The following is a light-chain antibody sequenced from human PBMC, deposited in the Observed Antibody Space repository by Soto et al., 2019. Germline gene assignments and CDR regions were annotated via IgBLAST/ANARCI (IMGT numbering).Light chain of an antibody. CDR1: SGDVGGYNY. CDR3: SSYTSSSTRV. CDR2: EVS. Sequence: QSALTQPASVSGSPGQSITISCTGTSGDVGGYNYVSWYQQHPGKAPKLMIYEVSNRPSGVSNRFSGSKSGNTASLTISGLQAEDEADYYCSSYTSSSTRVFGTGTNVTVL. J-gene: IGLJ1*01. V-gene: IGLV2-14*01.